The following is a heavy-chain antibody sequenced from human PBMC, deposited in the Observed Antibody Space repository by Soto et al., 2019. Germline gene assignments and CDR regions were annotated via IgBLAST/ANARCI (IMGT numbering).Heavy chain of an antibody. J-gene: IGHJ4*02. D-gene: IGHD3-22*01. Sequence: GGSLRLSCAASDLTFSNTWMNWVRKAPGKGLEWVGRIKSITGGGTTDYAAPVKGRFTISRDNSKNTLYLQMNSLRVEDTAVYYCAKVSPDSRGYHFLLDYWGQGTLVTVSS. CDR1: DLTFSNTW. V-gene: IGHV3-15*07. CDR3: AKVSPDSRGYHFLLDY. CDR2: IKSITGGGTT.